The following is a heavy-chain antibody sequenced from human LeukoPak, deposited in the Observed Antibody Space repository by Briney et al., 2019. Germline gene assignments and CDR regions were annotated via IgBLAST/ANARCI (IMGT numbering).Heavy chain of an antibody. V-gene: IGHV4-39*01. CDR3: ARNRRSYDSSGYQNYFAY. CDR2: INYSGST. Sequence: SKTLSLTCTVSGGSITSGAYYWGWIRQPPGKGLERIGSINYSGSTYSNPSLKSRVTISVDTSKNQFSLKLISVTAADTAVYYCARNRRSYDSSGYQNYFAYWGQGTLVIVSS. J-gene: IGHJ4*02. D-gene: IGHD3-22*01. CDR1: GGSITSGAYY.